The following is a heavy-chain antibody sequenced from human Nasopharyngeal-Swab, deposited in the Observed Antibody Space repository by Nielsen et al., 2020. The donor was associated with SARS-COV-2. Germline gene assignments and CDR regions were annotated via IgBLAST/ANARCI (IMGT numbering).Heavy chain of an antibody. V-gene: IGHV3-21*01. Sequence: GGSLRLSCATSGFNFNMYSMYWVRQAPGKGLEWVSSISSSSNYIYYGDSVKGRFTISRDNTQKSLYLEMNSLRVEDTAVYYCARLGTESYHYYSLDVWGQGTKVTVSS. CDR1: GFNFNMYS. J-gene: IGHJ6*02. D-gene: IGHD3-10*01. CDR3: ARLGTESYHYYSLDV. CDR2: ISSSSNYI.